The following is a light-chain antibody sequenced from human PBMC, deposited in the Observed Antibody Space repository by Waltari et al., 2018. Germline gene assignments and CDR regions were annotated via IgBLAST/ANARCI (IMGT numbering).Light chain of an antibody. Sequence: QSVVTQPPSESGTPGQRVTISCSGSSSNIGSNNLNWYQRLPGTAPKLLIYRNDQRPSWVPDRFSGSKSGTSASLVISGLRSEDEAYYFCAAWDDNLSGVAFGGGTKLTVL. CDR1: SSNIGSNN. CDR2: RND. CDR3: AAWDDNLSGVA. J-gene: IGLJ2*01. V-gene: IGLV1-47*01.